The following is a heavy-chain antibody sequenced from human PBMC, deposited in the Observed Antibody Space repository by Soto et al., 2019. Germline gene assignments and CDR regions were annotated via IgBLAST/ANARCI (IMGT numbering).Heavy chain of an antibody. CDR2: IYYSGST. CDR1: GGSISSYY. CDR3: ARGVKYYDFWSGYYDHYYYMDV. J-gene: IGHJ6*03. Sequence: LEILSLTCTVSGGSISSYYWSWIRQPPGKGLEWIGYIYYSGSTNYNPSLKSRVTISVDTSKNQFSLKLSSVTAADTAVYYCARGVKYYDFWSGYYDHYYYMDVWGKGTTVTVSS. D-gene: IGHD3-3*01. V-gene: IGHV4-59*01.